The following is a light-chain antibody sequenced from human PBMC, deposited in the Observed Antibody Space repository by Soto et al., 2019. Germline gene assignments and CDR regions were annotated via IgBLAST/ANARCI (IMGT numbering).Light chain of an antibody. V-gene: IGLV1-40*01. CDR3: QSYDSSLNYV. CDR2: DNN. J-gene: IGLJ1*01. Sequence: QSVLTQPPSVSGAPGQRVTIACTGGSSNIGAGYDVHWYQQLPGTAPMLLIYDNNNRPSGVPDRFSGSKSGTSASMAIARLQAADEADYYCQSYDSSLNYVFGARTKVTVL. CDR1: SSNIGAGYD.